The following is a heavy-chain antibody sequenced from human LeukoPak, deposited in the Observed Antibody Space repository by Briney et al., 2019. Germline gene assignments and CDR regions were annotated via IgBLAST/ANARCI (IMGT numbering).Heavy chain of an antibody. Sequence: ASVKVSCKASGYTFTGYYMHWVRQAPGQGLEWMGWINPNSGGTNYAQKFQGRVTMTRGTSISTAYMELSRLRSEDTAVYYCARAVTVTTVVYYYYYMDVWGKGTTVTVSS. D-gene: IGHD4-11*01. CDR2: INPNSGGT. CDR3: ARAVTVTTVVYYYYYMDV. V-gene: IGHV1-2*02. J-gene: IGHJ6*03. CDR1: GYTFTGYY.